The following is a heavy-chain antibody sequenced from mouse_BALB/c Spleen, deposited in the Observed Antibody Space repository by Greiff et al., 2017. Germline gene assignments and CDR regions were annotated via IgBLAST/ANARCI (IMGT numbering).Heavy chain of an antibody. Sequence: LQQPGSELVRPGASVKLSCKASGYTFTSYWMHWVKQSHGQSLEWIGNIYPGSGSTNYDEKFKSKGTLTVDTSSSTAYMHLSSLTSEDSAYYYCTGPDSLGAMDYWGQGTSVTVSS. D-gene: IGHD3-2*01. CDR2: IYPGSGST. CDR3: TGPDSLGAMDY. CDR1: GYTFTSYW. J-gene: IGHJ4*01. V-gene: IGHV1S22*01.